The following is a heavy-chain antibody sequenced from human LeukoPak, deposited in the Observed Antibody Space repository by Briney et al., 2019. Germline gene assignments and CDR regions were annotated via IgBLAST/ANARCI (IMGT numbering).Heavy chain of an antibody. CDR3: ARHHCSTASCIPFDY. J-gene: IGHJ4*02. Sequence: GESLKISCKGSGYSFTSYWIGWVRQMPGKGLEWMGIIYPGDSDIRYSPSFQGQVTISADKSISTAYLQWSSLKASDTAIYYCARHHCSTASCIPFDYWGQGTLVTVSS. CDR2: IYPGDSDI. CDR1: GYSFTSYW. V-gene: IGHV5-51*01. D-gene: IGHD2-2*01.